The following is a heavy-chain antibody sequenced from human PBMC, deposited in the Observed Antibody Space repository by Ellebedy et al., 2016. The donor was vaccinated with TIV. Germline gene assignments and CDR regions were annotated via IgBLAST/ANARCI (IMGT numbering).Heavy chain of an antibody. Sequence: PGGSLRLSCAASGFTFSNYCMSWVRQAPGKGLEWVANIKQGGSEIHYADSVKGRFTVSRDNAKNMVYLQMNGLRAEDSAVYYCVRDRQHSCFDPWGQGTLVTVSS. CDR3: VRDRQHSCFDP. J-gene: IGHJ5*02. CDR2: IKQGGSEI. V-gene: IGHV3-7*01. CDR1: GFTFSNYC. D-gene: IGHD1-1*01.